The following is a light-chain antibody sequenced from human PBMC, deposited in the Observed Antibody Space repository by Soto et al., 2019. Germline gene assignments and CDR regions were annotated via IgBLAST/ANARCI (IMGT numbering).Light chain of an antibody. Sequence: QPVLTQSPSASASLGASVKLTCTLSSGHSSYAIAWHQQQPEKGPRYLMKLNSDGSHSKGDGIPDRFSGSSSGAERYFTISILQSADVADFYCQTWGTGILVFGGGTKLTVL. V-gene: IGLV4-69*01. CDR2: LNSDGSH. CDR3: QTWGTGILV. CDR1: SGHSSYA. J-gene: IGLJ2*01.